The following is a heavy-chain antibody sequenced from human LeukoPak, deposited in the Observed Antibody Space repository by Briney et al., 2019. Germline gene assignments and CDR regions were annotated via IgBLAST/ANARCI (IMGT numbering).Heavy chain of an antibody. CDR1: GFTFYDYA. V-gene: IGHV3-9*03. CDR2: ISWNSGSI. Sequence: GGSLRLSCAASGFTFYDYAMHCVRHAPRKGLEWGSRISWNSGSIGYAESVKGRFPISRDKAKNTLYLQMGSVRAEEMAVYYCARGGFYDSSGYPRPFDYWGQRTLVTVSS. D-gene: IGHD3-22*01. J-gene: IGHJ4*02. CDR3: ARGGFYDSSGYPRPFDY.